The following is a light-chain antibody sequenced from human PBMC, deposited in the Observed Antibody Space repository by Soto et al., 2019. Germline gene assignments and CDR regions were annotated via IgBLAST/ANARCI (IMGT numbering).Light chain of an antibody. CDR2: DVS. CDR1: SSDLDGYNY. V-gene: IGLV2-14*01. CDR3: SSFTIRRNTVI. J-gene: IGLJ2*01. Sequence: QSALTQPASVSGSPGQSITISCTGTSSDLDGYNYFSWYQYHPGKAPKLMIYDVSNRHSGISNRFSGSKSGNTSSLTISGLQAEDEADYDCSSFTIRRNTVIFGGGTKVTVL.